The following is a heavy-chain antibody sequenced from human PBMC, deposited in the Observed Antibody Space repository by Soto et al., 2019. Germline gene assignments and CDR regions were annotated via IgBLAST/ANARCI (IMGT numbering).Heavy chain of an antibody. V-gene: IGHV4-59*01. CDR1: GGSISSYY. CDR3: ARDRSYYDSSGYQFYGMHV. D-gene: IGHD3-22*01. CDR2: IYYSGST. Sequence: SETLSLTCTVSGGSISSYYWSWIRQPPGKGLEWIGYIYYSGSTNYNPSLKSRVTISVDTSKNQFSLKLSSVTAADTAVYYCARDRSYYDSSGYQFYGMHVWGQGPTVTVSS. J-gene: IGHJ6*02.